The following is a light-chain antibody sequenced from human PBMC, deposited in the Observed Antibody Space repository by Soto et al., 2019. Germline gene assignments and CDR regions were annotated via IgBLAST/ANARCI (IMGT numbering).Light chain of an antibody. V-gene: IGKV3-20*01. J-gene: IGKJ1*01. Sequence: VWTQSTGTMALSPGGRYTGWCGASQSVSSTYVAWYQQKSGQAPRLLIYGASSRATGITDRFSGSGSGTDFTITINRLEPEDFVIYYCQQYGSSPWTVGQGTKVEIK. CDR3: QQYGSSPWT. CDR2: GAS. CDR1: QSVSSTY.